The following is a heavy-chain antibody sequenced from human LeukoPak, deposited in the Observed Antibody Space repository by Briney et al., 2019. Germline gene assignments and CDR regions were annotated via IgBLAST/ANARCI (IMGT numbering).Heavy chain of an antibody. Sequence: ASVKVSCKASGYTFTGYYMHWVRQAPGQGLGWMGWINPNSGGTNYAQKFQGRVTMTRDTSISTAYMELSRLRSDDTAVYYCARSMAYSYAPTDYWGQGTLVTVSS. J-gene: IGHJ4*02. D-gene: IGHD5-18*01. CDR1: GYTFTGYY. CDR3: ARSMAYSYAPTDY. CDR2: INPNSGGT. V-gene: IGHV1-2*02.